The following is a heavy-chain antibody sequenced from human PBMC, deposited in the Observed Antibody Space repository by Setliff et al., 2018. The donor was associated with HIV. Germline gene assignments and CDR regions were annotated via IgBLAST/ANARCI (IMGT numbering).Heavy chain of an antibody. CDR3: GRDVHDAAADN. D-gene: IGHD6-13*01. Sequence: PGGSLRLSCAASGFTFTAHGMHWVRQAPDKGLEWVAFINYDENSEYYADSVKGRVTISRDNARNTLFLQMNSLGVEDTALYYCGRDVHDAAADNWGRGTLVTVSS. CDR2: INYDENSE. J-gene: IGHJ4*02. CDR1: GFTFTAHG. V-gene: IGHV3-30*02.